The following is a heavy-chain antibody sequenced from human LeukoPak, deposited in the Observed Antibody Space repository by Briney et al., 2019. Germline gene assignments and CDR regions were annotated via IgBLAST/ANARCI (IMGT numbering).Heavy chain of an antibody. D-gene: IGHD1-1*01. J-gene: IGHJ4*02. Sequence: GGSLRLSCAASGFTFSSYSMNWVRQAPGKGLEWVSYISSSSSTIYYADSVKGRFTISRDNAKNSLYLQMNSLRAEDTAVYYCASSPGTRLDYWGQGTLVTVSS. V-gene: IGHV3-48*04. CDR2: ISSSSSTI. CDR3: ASSPGTRLDY. CDR1: GFTFSSYS.